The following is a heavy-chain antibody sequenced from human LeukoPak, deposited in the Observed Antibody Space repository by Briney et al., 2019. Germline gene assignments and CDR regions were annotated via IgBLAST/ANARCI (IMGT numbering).Heavy chain of an antibody. CDR1: GGTFSSYA. CDR2: IIPILGIA. Sequence: GSSVKVSCKASGGTFSSYAIRWVRQAPGQGLEWMGRIIPILGIANYAQKFQGRVTITADKSTSTAYMELSSLRSEDTAVYYCARVYDPYYYYGMNVWGQGTTVTVSS. CDR3: ARVYDPYYYYGMNV. V-gene: IGHV1-69*04. J-gene: IGHJ6*02. D-gene: IGHD3-3*01.